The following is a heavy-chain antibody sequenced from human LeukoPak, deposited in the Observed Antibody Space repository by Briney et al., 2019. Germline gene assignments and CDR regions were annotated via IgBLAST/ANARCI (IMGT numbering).Heavy chain of an antibody. CDR2: IYYTGST. V-gene: IGHV4-39*01. CDR1: GSSITSVSHY. J-gene: IGHJ4*02. Sequence: SETLSLTCTISGSSITSVSHYWGWIRQPPGKGLEWIGDIYYTGSTYYSPSLRSRVTMSVHTSENQFSLRLNSVTAVDSAVYYCARRWGNIVGVTYEYWGQGTLVTVSS. D-gene: IGHD3-16*01. CDR3: ARRWGNIVGVTYEY.